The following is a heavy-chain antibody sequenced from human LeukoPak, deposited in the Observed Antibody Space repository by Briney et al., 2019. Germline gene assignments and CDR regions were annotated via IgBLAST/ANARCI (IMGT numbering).Heavy chain of an antibody. D-gene: IGHD1-14*01. CDR1: GFTLSNSW. CDR2: IKQDGSAQ. Sequence: GGSLRLSCAASGFTLSNSWMTWVRQAPGKGLEWVASIKQDGSAQYYVDSVKGRFAISRDNAKNSLYLQMNSLRDDDTAIYHCARNRAAPENWGQGTLVTVSS. V-gene: IGHV3-7*01. J-gene: IGHJ4*02. CDR3: ARNRAAPEN.